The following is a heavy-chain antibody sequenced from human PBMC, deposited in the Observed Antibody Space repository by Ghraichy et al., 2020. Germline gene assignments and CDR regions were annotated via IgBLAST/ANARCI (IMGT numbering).Heavy chain of an antibody. CDR2: IWHDESNK. CDR1: QIPFSTSG. V-gene: IGHV3-33*01. CDR3: ARDSGRTCADH. Sequence: GGSLRLSCVTSQIPFSTSGMHWVRQAPGKGLEWVATIWHDESNKSYVDSVKGRFTISRDNSKNTLYLQMNSLRVDDTAVYYCARDSGRTCADHWGQGTLVTVSS. J-gene: IGHJ4*02. D-gene: IGHD1-26*01.